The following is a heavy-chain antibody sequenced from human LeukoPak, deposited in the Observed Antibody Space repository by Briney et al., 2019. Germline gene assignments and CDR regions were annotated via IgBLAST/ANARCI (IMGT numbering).Heavy chain of an antibody. CDR2: IYYSGST. D-gene: IGHD6-13*01. Sequence: SETLSLTCTVSGGSISSSNYYWGWIRQPPGKGLEWIGSIYYSGSTYYNPSLKSRVTISVDTSKNQFSLNLSSVTAADTAVYYCARGYSSTSSLPGYWGQGTLVTVSS. V-gene: IGHV4-39*07. CDR1: GGSISSSNYY. CDR3: ARGYSSTSSLPGY. J-gene: IGHJ4*02.